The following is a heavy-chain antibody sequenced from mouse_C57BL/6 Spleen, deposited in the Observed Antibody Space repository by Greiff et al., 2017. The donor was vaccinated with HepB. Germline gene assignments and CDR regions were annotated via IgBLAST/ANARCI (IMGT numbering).Heavy chain of an antibody. D-gene: IGHD1-1*01. CDR3: AREGYYGSSYDY. V-gene: IGHV7-3*01. CDR2: IRNKANGYTT. Sequence: EVKLMESGGGLVQPGGSLSLSCAASGFTFTDYYMSWVRQPPGKALEWLGFIRNKANGYTTEYSASVKGRFTISRDNSQSILYLQMNALRAEDSATYYCAREGYYGSSYDYWGQGTTLTVSS. J-gene: IGHJ2*01. CDR1: GFTFTDYY.